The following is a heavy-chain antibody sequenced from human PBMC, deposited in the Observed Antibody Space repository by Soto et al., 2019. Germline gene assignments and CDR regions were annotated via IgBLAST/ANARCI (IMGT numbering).Heavy chain of an antibody. CDR2: ISSNGGST. CDR1: EFTFSSYA. Sequence: EVQLVESGGGLVQPGGSLRLSCAASEFTFSSYAMHWVRQAPGKGLEYVSAISSNGGSTYYANSVKGRFTISRDNSKNTLYLQMGSLRAEDMAVYYCARDYSSGWYSYYFDYWGQGTLVTVSS. V-gene: IGHV3-64*01. J-gene: IGHJ4*02. D-gene: IGHD6-19*01. CDR3: ARDYSSGWYSYYFDY.